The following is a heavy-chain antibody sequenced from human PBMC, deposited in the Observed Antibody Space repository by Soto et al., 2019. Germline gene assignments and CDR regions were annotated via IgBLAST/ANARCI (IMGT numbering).Heavy chain of an antibody. Sequence: EVQLVESGGGLVQPGGSLRLSCAASGFTFSNYWMSWVRQAPGKGLEWVANIKQDGTEKNYVDSVRGRFTISRDNAKNSVDLQMNSLTAEDTAVYYCASVAIWGQGTLVTVSS. CDR2: IKQDGTEK. V-gene: IGHV3-7*01. CDR3: ASVAI. J-gene: IGHJ4*02. D-gene: IGHD5-12*01. CDR1: GFTFSNYW.